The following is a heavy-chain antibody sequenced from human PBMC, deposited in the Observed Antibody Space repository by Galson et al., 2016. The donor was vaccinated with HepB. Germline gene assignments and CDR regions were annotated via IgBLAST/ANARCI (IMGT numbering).Heavy chain of an antibody. CDR2: IHPSGTT. D-gene: IGHD2-8*02. Sequence: TLSLTCTVSDGSITSGADYWTWIRQCSGKGLEWIGCIHPSGTTYYNPSLQSRVVMSKDTPKNQLSLRLSSVTAADTAVYYCARGTDHAKTHYWGQGSL. CDR1: DGSITSGADY. V-gene: IGHV4-31*03. J-gene: IGHJ4*02. CDR3: ARGTDHAKTHY.